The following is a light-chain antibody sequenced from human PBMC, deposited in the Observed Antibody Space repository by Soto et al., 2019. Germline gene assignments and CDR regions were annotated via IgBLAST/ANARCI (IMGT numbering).Light chain of an antibody. CDR3: AAWDDSLSGYV. CDR2: RND. J-gene: IGLJ1*01. V-gene: IGLV1-47*01. CDR1: SSYIGSKY. Sequence: QSVLTQPPSASGTPGQRVTISCSGSSSYIGSKYVYWYQQLPGTAPKLLIDRNDQRPSRISDRFSGSKSGTSASLAISGLRSEDEADYYCAAWDDSLSGYVFGTGTKLTVL.